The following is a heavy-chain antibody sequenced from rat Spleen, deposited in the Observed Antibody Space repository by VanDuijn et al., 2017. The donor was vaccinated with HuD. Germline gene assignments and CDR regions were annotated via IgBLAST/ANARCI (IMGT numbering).Heavy chain of an antibody. Sequence: EVQLVESGGGLVQPGRSLKLSCAASGFTFSDYYMAWVRQAPTKGLEWVATISSDGGSTSYRDSVKGRFTVSRDNAKSTLSLQMDSLRSEDTATYYCVRQDTSGYSNWFAYWGQGTLVTVSS. CDR2: ISSDGGST. V-gene: IGHV5-29*01. CDR1: GFTFSDYY. J-gene: IGHJ3*01. D-gene: IGHD4-3*01. CDR3: VRQDTSGYSNWFAY.